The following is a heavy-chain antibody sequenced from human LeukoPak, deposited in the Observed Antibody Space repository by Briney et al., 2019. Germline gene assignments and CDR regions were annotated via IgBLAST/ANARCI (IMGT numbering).Heavy chain of an antibody. J-gene: IGHJ6*04. CDR1: GGSFSGYY. Sequence: SETLSLTCAVYGGSFSGYYWSWIRQPPGKGLEWIGEINHSGSTNYNPSLKSRVTISVDTSKNQFSLKLSSVTAADTAVYYCARRRFFWSGYVECMDVWGKGTTVTVSS. V-gene: IGHV4-34*01. D-gene: IGHD3-3*01. CDR3: ARRRFFWSGYVECMDV. CDR2: INHSGST.